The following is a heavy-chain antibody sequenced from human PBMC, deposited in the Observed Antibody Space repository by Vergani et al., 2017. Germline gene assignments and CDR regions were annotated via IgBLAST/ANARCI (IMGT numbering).Heavy chain of an antibody. V-gene: IGHV4-59*01. D-gene: IGHD3-10*01. CDR1: GGSISSYY. CDR2: IYYSGST. CDR3: ARVPGSGSYLDY. J-gene: IGHJ4*02. Sequence: QLQLQESGPGLVKPSETLSLTCTVSGGSISSYYWSWIRQPPGKGLEWIGYIYYSGSTNYNPSLKSRVTISVDTSTNQFSLKLSSVTAADTAVYYCARVPGSGSYLDYWGQGTLVTVSS.